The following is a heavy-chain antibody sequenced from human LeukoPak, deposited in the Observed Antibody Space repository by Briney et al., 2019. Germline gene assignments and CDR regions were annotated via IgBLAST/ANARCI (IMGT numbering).Heavy chain of an antibody. CDR2: VYHSGTT. V-gene: IGHV4-59*01. J-gene: IGHJ2*01. Sequence: PSETLSLTCTVSNGSISTYYWSWIRQPLGKGLEWIGHVYHSGTTIYNPTLKSRVTMSVDTSRNQFSLHLTSVTAADTAVYFCARDSFGGGWYGIWGRGTLVTVSS. CDR3: ARDSFGGGWYGI. CDR1: NGSISTYY. D-gene: IGHD6-19*01.